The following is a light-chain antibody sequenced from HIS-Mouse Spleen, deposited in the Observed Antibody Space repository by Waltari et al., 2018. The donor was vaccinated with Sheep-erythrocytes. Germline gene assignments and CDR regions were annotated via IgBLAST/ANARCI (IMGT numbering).Light chain of an antibody. Sequence: SYELTQPPSVSVSPGQTASITCSGDKLGDKYACWYQQKPGQSPVLVIYQDSKRPSGSPERFSRANSGNTATLTISGTQAMDEADYYCQAWDSSTAVFGGGTKLTVL. V-gene: IGLV3-1*01. CDR2: QDS. CDR3: QAWDSSTAV. CDR1: KLGDKY. J-gene: IGLJ2*01.